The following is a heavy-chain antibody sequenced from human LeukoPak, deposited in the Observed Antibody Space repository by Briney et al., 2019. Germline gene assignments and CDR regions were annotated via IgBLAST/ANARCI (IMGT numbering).Heavy chain of an antibody. CDR1: GFTFSNAW. V-gene: IGHV3-15*01. J-gene: IGHJ4*02. Sequence: PGGSLRLSCAASGFTFSNAWMSWVRQAPGKGLEWVGRIKSKTDGGTTDYAAPVKGRFTISRDDSKNTLYLQMNSLRAEDTAVYYCARDSWSGYKGLFDYWGQGTLVTVSS. CDR3: ARDSWSGYKGLFDY. CDR2: IKSKTDGGTT. D-gene: IGHD3-3*01.